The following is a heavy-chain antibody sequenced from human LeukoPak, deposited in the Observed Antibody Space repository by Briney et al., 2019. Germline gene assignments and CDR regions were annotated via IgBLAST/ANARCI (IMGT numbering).Heavy chain of an antibody. CDR2: IYTSGST. D-gene: IGHD1-26*01. V-gene: IGHV4-4*07. J-gene: IGHJ5*02. Sequence: SETLSLTCTVSGGSISSYYWSWIRQPAGKGLEWIGRIYTSGSTNYNPSLKSRVTMSVDTSKNQFSLKLSSVTAAHTAVYYCARDVKWELVRWFDPWGQGTLVTVSS. CDR3: ARDVKWELVRWFDP. CDR1: GGSISSYY.